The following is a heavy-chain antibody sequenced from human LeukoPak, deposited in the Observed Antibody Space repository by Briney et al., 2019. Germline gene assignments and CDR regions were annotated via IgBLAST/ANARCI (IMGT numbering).Heavy chain of an antibody. D-gene: IGHD1-26*01. CDR3: ARENSGSYREFDY. V-gene: IGHV3-23*01. Sequence: PGGSLRLSCAASGFTFHTYAMNWVRQAPGKGLEWVAAISGSGGATHYADSVKGRFTISRDNSQNTLYLQMNSLRDEDTALYYCARENSGSYREFDYWGQGTLVTVSS. CDR1: GFTFHTYA. J-gene: IGHJ4*02. CDR2: ISGSGGAT.